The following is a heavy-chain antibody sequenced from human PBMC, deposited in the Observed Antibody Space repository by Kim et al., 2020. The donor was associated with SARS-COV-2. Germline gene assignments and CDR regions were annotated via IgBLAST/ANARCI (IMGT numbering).Heavy chain of an antibody. V-gene: IGHV4-39*01. CDR1: GGSISSSTYY. CDR3: ASSGPSSGWLNFDF. Sequence: SETLSLTCTVSGGSISSSTYYWGWIRQPPGKGLEWIGSIYYSGSTYYNPSLKSRVTISVDTSKNQFSLKLSSVTAADTAVYYCASSGPSSGWLNFDFWGQRTLVIVSS. D-gene: IGHD6-19*01. J-gene: IGHJ4*02. CDR2: IYYSGST.